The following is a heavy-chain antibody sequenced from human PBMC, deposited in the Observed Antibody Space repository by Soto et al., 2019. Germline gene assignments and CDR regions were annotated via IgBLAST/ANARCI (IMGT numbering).Heavy chain of an antibody. D-gene: IGHD3-10*01. Sequence: EGQVVESGGDLVQPGDSLTISCAASGFTFSTYAMSWVRQAPGKGLEWVSGIHKTGTITFYADSVKGRFTISRDNSKNTLYLHMRSLRDGDTAVYYCVRDLNYKFFFDLWRQGTLVTVSS. V-gene: IGHV3-23*05. CDR2: IHKTGTIT. CDR1: GFTFSTYA. J-gene: IGHJ1*01. CDR3: VRDLNYKFFFDL.